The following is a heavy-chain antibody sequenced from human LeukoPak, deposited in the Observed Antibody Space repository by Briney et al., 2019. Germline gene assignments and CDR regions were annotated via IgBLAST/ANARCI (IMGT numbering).Heavy chain of an antibody. J-gene: IGHJ3*02. CDR2: IYHSGST. D-gene: IGHD3-9*01. CDR3: ASLGYYDILTGPSTYAFDI. CDR1: GGSISSSNW. Sequence: PSGTLSLTCAVSGGSISSSNWWSWVRQPPGKGLEWIGEIYHSGSTNYNPSLKSRVTISVDKSKNQSSLKLSSVTAADTAVYYCASLGYYDILTGPSTYAFDIWGQGTMVTVSS. V-gene: IGHV4-4*02.